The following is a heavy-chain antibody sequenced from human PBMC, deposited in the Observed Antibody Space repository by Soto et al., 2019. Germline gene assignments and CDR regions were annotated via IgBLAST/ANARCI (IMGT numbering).Heavy chain of an antibody. CDR2: TWYDGSNK. Sequence: PGASLRLSCAASGFTFSTYGMNWVRQAPGKGLEWVAVTWYDGSNKYYADSVKGRFTISKDNSKNTLYLQMNSLRAEDTAVYYCARVFRVYDSSGSFDYWGQGT. V-gene: IGHV3-33*01. CDR1: GFTFSTYG. D-gene: IGHD3-22*01. J-gene: IGHJ4*02. CDR3: ARVFRVYDSSGSFDY.